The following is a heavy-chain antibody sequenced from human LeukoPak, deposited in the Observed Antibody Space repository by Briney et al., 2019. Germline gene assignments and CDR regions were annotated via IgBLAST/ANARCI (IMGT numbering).Heavy chain of an antibody. V-gene: IGHV3-23*01. D-gene: IGHD4/OR15-4a*01. CDR1: GFAFSSYV. CDR3: AKDPDGLWS. J-gene: IGHJ5*02. CDR2: ISRRDDYT. Sequence: GGSLRLSCAASGFAFSSYVMSWVRQPPGKGLEWVSVISRRDDYTYYADSVKGRFTISRDNSKNTLYLQMNSLRAEDTAVYYCAKDPDGLWSWGQGTLVTVSS.